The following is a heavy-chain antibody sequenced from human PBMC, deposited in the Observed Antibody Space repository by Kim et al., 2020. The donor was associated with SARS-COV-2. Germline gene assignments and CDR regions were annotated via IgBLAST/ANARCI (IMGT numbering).Heavy chain of an antibody. CDR1: GFTLSSYW. CDR3: ARGGGYSNGLFDY. J-gene: IGHJ4*02. V-gene: IGHV3-74*01. Sequence: GGSLRLSCAASGFTLSSYWMHWVRQAPGKGLVWVSRINSDESNTAYADSVQGRFSISRDNAKNTLYLQMNSLRVEDTAVYYCARGGGYSNGLFDYWGQGTLVTVPS. D-gene: IGHD5-18*01. CDR2: INSDESNT.